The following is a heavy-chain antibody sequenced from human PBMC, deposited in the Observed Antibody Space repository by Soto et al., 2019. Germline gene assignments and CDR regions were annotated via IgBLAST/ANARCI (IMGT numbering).Heavy chain of an antibody. CDR2: IYYSGST. Sequence: SETLSLTCTVSGGSISSSSYYWGWIRQPPGKGLEWIGSIYYSGSTYYNPALKRRVTISVDTSKNQFSLKLSSVTAADTAVYYCARHGYSYGVDYWGQGTLVTVSS. V-gene: IGHV4-39*01. CDR1: GGSISSSSYY. D-gene: IGHD5-18*01. CDR3: ARHGYSYGVDY. J-gene: IGHJ4*02.